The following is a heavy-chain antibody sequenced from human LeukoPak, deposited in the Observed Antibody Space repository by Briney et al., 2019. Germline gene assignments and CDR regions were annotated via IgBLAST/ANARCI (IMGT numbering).Heavy chain of an antibody. CDR2: INIDGRSI. CDR3: ARVPATGTAFDD. Sequence: GGSLRLSCAASTFTFSNYWMHWVRQAPGKGLVWVSRINIDGRSISYADSVKGRFTISRDNAKNTLHLQMNSLRAEDTAVYYCARVPATGTAFDDWGQGTLVTVSS. J-gene: IGHJ4*02. D-gene: IGHD6-13*01. CDR1: TFTFSNYW. V-gene: IGHV3-74*01.